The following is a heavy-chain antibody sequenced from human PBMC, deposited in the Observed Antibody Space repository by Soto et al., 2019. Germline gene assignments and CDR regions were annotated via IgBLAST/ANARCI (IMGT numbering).Heavy chain of an antibody. J-gene: IGHJ3*02. V-gene: IGHV1-18*01. D-gene: IGHD5-18*01. CDR3: ARDPSWIKLGPHAFDI. Sequence: ASVRGSCKASGFTFTSYGMSWVRQAPLQGLEWIGWISDYNGNTNYAKKLQGRVNMKTDTSTSKAYMELRSLRFDDTAVYYCARDPSWIKLGPHAFDIWG. CDR2: ISDYNGNT. CDR1: GFTFTSYG.